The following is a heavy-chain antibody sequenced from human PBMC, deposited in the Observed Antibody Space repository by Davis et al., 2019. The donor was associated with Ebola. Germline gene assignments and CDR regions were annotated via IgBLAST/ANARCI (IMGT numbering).Heavy chain of an antibody. CDR2: INHSGST. Sequence: MPSETLSLTCAVYGGSFSGYYWSWIRQPPGKGLEWIGEINHSGSTNYNPSLKSRVTISVDTSKNQFSLKLSSVTAADTAVYYCARPNTIFGVVTNWGQGTLVTVSS. V-gene: IGHV4-34*01. CDR3: ARPNTIFGVVTN. J-gene: IGHJ4*02. CDR1: GGSFSGYY. D-gene: IGHD3-3*01.